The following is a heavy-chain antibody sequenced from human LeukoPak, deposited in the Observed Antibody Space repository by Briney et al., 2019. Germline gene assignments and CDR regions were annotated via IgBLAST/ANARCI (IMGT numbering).Heavy chain of an antibody. Sequence: ASVKVSCKASGFIFTKYGISWVRQAPGQGLEWMGWISAYNGNTNYAQKLQGRVTMTTDTSTSTAYMELRSLRSEDTAVYYCATHFDSSGPDAFDIWGQGTMVTVSS. CDR1: GFIFTKYG. CDR3: ATHFDSSGPDAFDI. D-gene: IGHD3-22*01. CDR2: ISAYNGNT. V-gene: IGHV1-18*01. J-gene: IGHJ3*02.